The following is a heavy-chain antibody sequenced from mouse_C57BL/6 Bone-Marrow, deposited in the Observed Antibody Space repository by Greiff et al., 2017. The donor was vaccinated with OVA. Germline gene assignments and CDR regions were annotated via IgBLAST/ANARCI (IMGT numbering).Heavy chain of an antibody. Sequence: EVHLVESGGGLVQPGGSLKLSCAASGFTFSDYGMAWVRQAPRKGPEWVAFISNLAYSIYYADTVTGRFTISRENAKNTLYLEMSSLRSEDTAMYYCARLVELTGTSCFDYWGQGTTLTVSS. J-gene: IGHJ2*01. CDR3: ARLVELTGTSCFDY. CDR1: GFTFSDYG. CDR2: ISNLAYSI. D-gene: IGHD4-1*01. V-gene: IGHV5-15*01.